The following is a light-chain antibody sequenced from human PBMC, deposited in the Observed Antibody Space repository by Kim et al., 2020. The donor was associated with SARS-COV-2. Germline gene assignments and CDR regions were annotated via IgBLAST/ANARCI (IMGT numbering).Light chain of an antibody. CDR2: AAS. V-gene: IGKV3-15*01. Sequence: EIVMTQSPAPLSVSPGERATLSCRASQSVSSKLAWYQQKPGQAPRLLIYAASTRATAIPARFSGSGSGTEFTLAISSLQSEDFALYYCQQYNNWPLTFGGGTKLEIK. CDR3: QQYNNWPLT. CDR1: QSVSSK. J-gene: IGKJ4*01.